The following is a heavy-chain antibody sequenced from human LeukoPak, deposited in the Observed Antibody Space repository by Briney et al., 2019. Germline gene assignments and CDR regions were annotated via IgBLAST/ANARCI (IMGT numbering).Heavy chain of an antibody. CDR3: ARQPPAPYDILTGYSPYYFDY. J-gene: IGHJ4*02. V-gene: IGHV5-51*01. Sequence: RGESLKISCKGSGYSFISYWIGWVRQMPGKGLEWMGIIYPGDSETRYSPSFQGQVTISADKSISTAYLQWSSLKASDTAMYYCARQPPAPYDILTGYSPYYFDYWGQGTLVTVSS. D-gene: IGHD3-9*01. CDR2: IYPGDSET. CDR1: GYSFISYW.